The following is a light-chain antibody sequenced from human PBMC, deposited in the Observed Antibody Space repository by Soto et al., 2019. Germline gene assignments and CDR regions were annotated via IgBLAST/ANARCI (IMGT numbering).Light chain of an antibody. V-gene: IGLV1-40*01. CDR1: SSNIGAGYD. CDR3: QSYDSSLSAL. J-gene: IGLJ3*02. CDR2: GNS. Sequence: QSVLTQPPSVCGAPEHRVTISCSGSSSNIGAGYDVHWYQQLPGTAPKLLIYGNSNRPSGVPDRFSGSKSGTSASLAITGLQAEDEADYYCQSYDSSLSALFGGGTKLTVL.